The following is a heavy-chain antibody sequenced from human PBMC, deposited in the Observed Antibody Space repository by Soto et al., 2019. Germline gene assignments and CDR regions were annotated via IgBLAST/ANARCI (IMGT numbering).Heavy chain of an antibody. CDR1: GYTFTSYD. J-gene: IGHJ3*02. D-gene: IGHD3-3*01. CDR2: MNPNSGNT. CDR3: ARGGLYDFWSGYYTDDAFDI. Sequence: ASVKVSCKASGYTFTSYDINWVRQATGQGLEWMGWMNPNSGNTGYAQKFQGRVTMTRNTSISTAYMELSSLRSEDTAVYYCARGGLYDFWSGYYTDDAFDIWGQGTMVTVSS. V-gene: IGHV1-8*01.